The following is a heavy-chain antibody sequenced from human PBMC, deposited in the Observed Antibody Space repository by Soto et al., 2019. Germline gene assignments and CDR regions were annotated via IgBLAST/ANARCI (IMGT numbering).Heavy chain of an antibody. Sequence: SETLSLTCTVSGGSISSSSYYWGWIRQPPGKGLEWIGSIYYTGSTYYNPSLKSRVTISVDTSKNQFSLKLNSVTAADTAVYYCARDLWGYCGTDCYPLDVWGQGTTVTVSS. CDR2: IYYTGST. V-gene: IGHV4-39*07. CDR1: GGSISSSSYY. CDR3: ARDLWGYCGTDCYPLDV. D-gene: IGHD2-21*02. J-gene: IGHJ6*02.